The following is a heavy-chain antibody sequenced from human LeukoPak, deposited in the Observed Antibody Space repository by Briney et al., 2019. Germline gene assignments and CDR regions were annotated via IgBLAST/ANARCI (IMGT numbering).Heavy chain of an antibody. CDR2: ISYDGRHK. D-gene: IGHD6-13*01. Sequence: GGSLRLSCVASGFTFSSYGMHWVRQAPGKGLEWVAVISYDGRHKYYADSVKGRFTISRDNSKNTLYLQMNSLRAEDTARYYCARVPSIAAVGIRLDYGGQGTLVTVSS. J-gene: IGHJ4*02. CDR3: ARVPSIAAVGIRLDY. V-gene: IGHV3-30*03. CDR1: GFTFSSYG.